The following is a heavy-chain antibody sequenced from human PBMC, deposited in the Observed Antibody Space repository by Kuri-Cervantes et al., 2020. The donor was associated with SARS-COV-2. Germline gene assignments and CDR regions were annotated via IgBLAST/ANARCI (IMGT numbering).Heavy chain of an antibody. D-gene: IGHD2-15*01. V-gene: IGHV4-34*01. CDR1: GGSFSGYY. Sequence: GSLRLSCAVYGGSFSGYYWSWIRQPPGKGLEWIGEINHSGSTNYNPSLKSRVTISVDTSKNQFSLKLSSVTAADTAVYYCARASHCTGGSCYSIPFDSWGQGTLVTVSS. CDR3: ARASHCTGGSCYSIPFDS. CDR2: INHSGST. J-gene: IGHJ4*02.